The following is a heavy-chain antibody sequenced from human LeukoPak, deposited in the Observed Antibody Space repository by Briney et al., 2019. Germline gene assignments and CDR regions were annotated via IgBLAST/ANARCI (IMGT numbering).Heavy chain of an antibody. CDR3: ARDNGRDDAFDI. J-gene: IGHJ3*02. CDR1: GGTFSSYA. Sequence: SVKVSCKASGGTFSSYAISWVRQAPGQGLEWMGGIIPIFGTANYAQKFQGRVTITTDESTSTAYMELSSLRSEDTAVYYCARDNGRDDAFDIWGQGTMVIVSS. V-gene: IGHV1-69*05. CDR2: IIPIFGTA.